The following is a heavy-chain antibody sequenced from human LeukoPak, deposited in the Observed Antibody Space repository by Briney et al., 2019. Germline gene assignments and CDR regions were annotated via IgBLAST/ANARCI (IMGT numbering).Heavy chain of an antibody. CDR3: ARGRGFAFLRGDWFDP. V-gene: IGHV4-39*07. Sequence: SGTLSLTCAVSGGSISSSSYYWGWIRQPPGKGLEWIGEINHSGSTNYNPSLKSRVTISVDTSKNQFSPKLSSVTAADTAVYYCARGRGFAFLRGDWFDPWGQGTLVTVSS. J-gene: IGHJ5*02. D-gene: IGHD3-3*02. CDR1: GGSISSSSYY. CDR2: INHSGST.